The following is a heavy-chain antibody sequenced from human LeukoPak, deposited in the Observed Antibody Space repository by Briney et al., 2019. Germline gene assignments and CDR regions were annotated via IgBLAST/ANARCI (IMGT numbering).Heavy chain of an antibody. Sequence: SETLSLTCTVSGGSISSYYWSWIRQPPGKGLEWIGYIYYSGSTNYNPSLKSRVTISVDTSKNQFSLKLTPVTAADTAVYYCARGTRGGHFDYWGQGTLVPVSS. V-gene: IGHV4-59*08. CDR1: GGSISSYY. D-gene: IGHD2-2*01. CDR2: IYYSGST. CDR3: ARGTRGGHFDY. J-gene: IGHJ4*02.